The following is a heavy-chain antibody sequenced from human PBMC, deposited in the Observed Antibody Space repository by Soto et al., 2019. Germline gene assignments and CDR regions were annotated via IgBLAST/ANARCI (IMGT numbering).Heavy chain of an antibody. J-gene: IGHJ4*02. CDR3: ASGRGYSYGSFDY. Sequence: SETLSLTCPVSGGSISSYYWSWIRQPPGKGLEWIGYIYYSGSTNYNPSLKSRVTISVDTSKNQFSLKLSSVTAADTAVYYCASGRGYSYGSFDYWGQGTLVTVSS. CDR1: GGSISSYY. D-gene: IGHD5-18*01. V-gene: IGHV4-59*01. CDR2: IYYSGST.